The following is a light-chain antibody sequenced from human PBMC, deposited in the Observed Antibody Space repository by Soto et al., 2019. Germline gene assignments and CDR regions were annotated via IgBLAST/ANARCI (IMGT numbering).Light chain of an antibody. CDR2: EVS. CDR3: SSYAGGNNLGV. V-gene: IGLV2-8*01. J-gene: IGLJ2*01. Sequence: QSVLTQPPSSSGSPGQSVTISCTGTSSDVGGYNYVSWYQQYPGKAPKLMIYEVSKRPSGLPARFSGSKSGNTASLTVSGLQVEDEADYYGSSYAGGNNLGVFGGGTQLTVL. CDR1: SSDVGGYNY.